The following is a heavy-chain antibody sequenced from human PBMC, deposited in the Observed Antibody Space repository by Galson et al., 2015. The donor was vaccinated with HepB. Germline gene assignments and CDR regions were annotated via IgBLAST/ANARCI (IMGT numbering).Heavy chain of an antibody. Sequence: SVKVSCKASGYTFTSYGISWVRQAPGQGLEWMGWISAYNGNTNYAQKLQGRVTMTTDTSTSTAYMELRSLRSDDTAVYYCARSRDAYGDYHPNWFDPWGQGTLVTVSS. V-gene: IGHV1-18*04. J-gene: IGHJ5*02. D-gene: IGHD4-17*01. CDR2: ISAYNGNT. CDR1: GYTFTSYG. CDR3: ARSRDAYGDYHPNWFDP.